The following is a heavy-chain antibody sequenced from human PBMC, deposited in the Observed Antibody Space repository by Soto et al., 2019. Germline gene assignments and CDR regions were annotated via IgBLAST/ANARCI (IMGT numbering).Heavy chain of an antibody. V-gene: IGHV1-69*02. CDR1: GGTFSSYT. Sequence: QVQLVQSGAEVKKPGSSVKVSCKASGGTFSSYTISWVRQAPGQGLEWMGRIIPILGIANYAQKFQGRVTITADKSTSTAYLELSSLRSEDTAVYYCARASGTPPYSFDYWGQGTLVTVSS. CDR2: IIPILGIA. J-gene: IGHJ4*02. D-gene: IGHD3-3*01. CDR3: ARASGTPPYSFDY.